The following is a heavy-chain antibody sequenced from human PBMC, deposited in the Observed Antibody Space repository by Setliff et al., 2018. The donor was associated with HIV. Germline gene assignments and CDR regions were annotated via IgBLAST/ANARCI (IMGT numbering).Heavy chain of an antibody. CDR3: ARAADYDFWSGYSSGWFDP. CDR1: GYTFTSYG. J-gene: IGHJ5*02. D-gene: IGHD3-3*01. CDR2: ISAGNGNT. V-gene: IGHV1-18*01. Sequence: ASVKVSCKASGYTFTSYGISWVRQAPGQGLEWMGWISAGNGNTKFSEQFQGRVLITSDTSASTVYPFLRSLKSEDTAVYYCARAADYDFWSGYSSGWFDPWGQGTLVTVSS.